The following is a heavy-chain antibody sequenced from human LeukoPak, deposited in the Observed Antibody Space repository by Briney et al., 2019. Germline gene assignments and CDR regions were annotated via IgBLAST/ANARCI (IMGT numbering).Heavy chain of an antibody. D-gene: IGHD3-3*01. Sequence: SETLSLTRAVYGGSFSGYYWSWIRQPPGKGLEWIGEINHSGSTNYNPSLKSRVTISVDTSKNQFSLKLSSVTAADTAVYYCARGCQSRDFWSGYYFLGYDAFDIWGQGIMVTVSS. CDR1: GGSFSGYY. J-gene: IGHJ3*02. V-gene: IGHV4-34*01. CDR2: INHSGST. CDR3: ARGCQSRDFWSGYYFLGYDAFDI.